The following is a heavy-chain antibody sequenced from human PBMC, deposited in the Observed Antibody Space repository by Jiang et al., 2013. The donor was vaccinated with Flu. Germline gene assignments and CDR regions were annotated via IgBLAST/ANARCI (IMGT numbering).Heavy chain of an antibody. J-gene: IGHJ4*02. D-gene: IGHD2-21*01. Sequence: CKASGYTFTSYYMHWVRQAPGQGLEWMGIINPSGGSTSYAQKFQGRIILTRDTSTTTVYMELSSLRSEDTGVYYCAAYFGPAWYWGQGTLVTVAS. CDR3: AAYFGPAWY. CDR2: INPSGGST. V-gene: IGHV1-46*01. CDR1: GYTFTSYY.